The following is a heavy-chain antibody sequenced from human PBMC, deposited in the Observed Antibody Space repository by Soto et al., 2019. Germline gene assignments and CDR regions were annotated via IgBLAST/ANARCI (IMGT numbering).Heavy chain of an antibody. D-gene: IGHD3-22*01. J-gene: IGHJ3*02. CDR3: AKAERVREYYDSSGYRDAFDI. V-gene: IGHV3-23*01. CDR2: ISGSGGST. Sequence: GSLRLSCAASGFTFSSYAMSWVRQAPGKGLEWVSAISGSGGSTYYADSVKGRFTISRDNSKNTLYLQMNSLRAEDTAVYYCAKAERVREYYDSSGYRDAFDIWGQGTMVTVSS. CDR1: GFTFSSYA.